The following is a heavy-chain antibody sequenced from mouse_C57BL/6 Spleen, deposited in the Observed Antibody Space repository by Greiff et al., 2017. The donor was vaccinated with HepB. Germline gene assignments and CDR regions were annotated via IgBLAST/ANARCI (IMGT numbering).Heavy chain of an antibody. CDR1: GYTFTSYG. CDR3: ATYYGSSWFAY. D-gene: IGHD1-1*01. CDR2: IYPRSGNT. V-gene: IGHV1-81*01. Sequence: QVQLQQSGAELARPGASVKLSCKASGYTFTSYGISWVKQRTGQGLEWIGEIYPRSGNTYYNEKFKGKATLTADKSSSTAYMELRSLTSEDSAVYFCATYYGSSWFAYWGQGTLVTVSA. J-gene: IGHJ3*01.